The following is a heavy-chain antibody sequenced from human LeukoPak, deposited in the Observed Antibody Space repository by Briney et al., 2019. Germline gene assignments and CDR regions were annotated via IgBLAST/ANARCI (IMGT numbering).Heavy chain of an antibody. V-gene: IGHV5-51*01. CDR2: INPGDSDT. CDR1: GYSFTSYW. Sequence: GESLKISCKGSGYSFTSYWIGWVRQVPGKGLEWMGIINPGDSDTRYSPSFQGQVTISADKSISTAYLQWNSLKASDTAMYYCARFVGACSGGSCYSDSWGQGTLVTVSS. CDR3: ARFVGACSGGSCYSDS. J-gene: IGHJ4*02. D-gene: IGHD2-15*01.